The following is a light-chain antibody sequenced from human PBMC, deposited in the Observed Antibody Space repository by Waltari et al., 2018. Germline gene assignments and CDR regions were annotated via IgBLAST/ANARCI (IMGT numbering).Light chain of an antibody. CDR1: QSISSW. V-gene: IGKV1-5*03. CDR3: QQFNSYPWT. CDR2: QAS. Sequence: DIQMTQSPSTLSASVGDRVPITCRASQSISSWLAWYQHKPGKAPKLLIYQASSVDTGVPSRFSGSGSGTEFTLTISSLQPDDFATYYCQQFNSYPWTFGQGTKVEIK. J-gene: IGKJ1*01.